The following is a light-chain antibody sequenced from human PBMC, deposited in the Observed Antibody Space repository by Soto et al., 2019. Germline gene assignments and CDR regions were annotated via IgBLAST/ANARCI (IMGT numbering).Light chain of an antibody. Sequence: DIVMTQSPDSLAVSLGERATINCRSSRGILARSNNKNYLAWYQQKPGQPPKLLIFWASTRQSGVPDRFSGSGSGTDFTLTISSLQAEDVAVYYCQQYYSSVYTFGQGTKLEIK. CDR3: QQYYSSVYT. CDR1: RGILARSNNKNY. V-gene: IGKV4-1*01. J-gene: IGKJ2*01. CDR2: WAS.